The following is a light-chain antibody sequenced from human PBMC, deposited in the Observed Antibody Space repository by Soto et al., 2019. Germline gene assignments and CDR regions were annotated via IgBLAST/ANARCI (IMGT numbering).Light chain of an antibody. CDR3: CSYAGSSTWV. V-gene: IGLV2-23*01. CDR1: NSDVGSYNL. CDR2: EGS. J-gene: IGLJ3*02. Sequence: QSALTQPASVSGSPGQSITISCTGTNSDVGSYNLVSLYQQHPGKAPKLLIYEGSKRPSGVSNRFSGSKSGNTASLTISGLQAEDEADYYCCSYAGSSTWVFGGGTKLTVL.